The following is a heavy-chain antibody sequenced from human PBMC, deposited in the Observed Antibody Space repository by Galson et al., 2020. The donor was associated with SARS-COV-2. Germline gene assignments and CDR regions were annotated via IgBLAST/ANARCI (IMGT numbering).Heavy chain of an antibody. CDR3: ARLVVPAAIRTYYGMDV. CDR1: GYTFTGYY. J-gene: IGHJ6*02. CDR2: INPNSGGT. V-gene: IGHV1-2*02. Sequence: ASVTVSCKASGYTFTGYYMHWVRQAPGQGLEWMGWINPNSGGTNYAQKFQGRVTMTRDTSISTAYMELSRLRSDDTAVYYCARLVVPAAIRTYYGMDVWGQGTTVTVSS. D-gene: IGHD2-2*02.